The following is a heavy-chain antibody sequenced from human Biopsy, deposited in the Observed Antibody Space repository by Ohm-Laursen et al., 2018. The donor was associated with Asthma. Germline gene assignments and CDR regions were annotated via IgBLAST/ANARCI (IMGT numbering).Heavy chain of an antibody. J-gene: IGHJ4*02. D-gene: IGHD3-22*01. Sequence: SLRLSCTASGFAVSRDHMFWVRQAPGKGLEWVSVIYSGGTSHTAGSVRGRFTISRDYYKNTLYLQMHSLRAEDTAVYYCARGDSSNWSHYYFDYWGQGTLVTVSS. CDR1: GFAVSRDH. V-gene: IGHV3-53*01. CDR3: ARGDSSNWSHYYFDY. CDR2: IYSGGTS.